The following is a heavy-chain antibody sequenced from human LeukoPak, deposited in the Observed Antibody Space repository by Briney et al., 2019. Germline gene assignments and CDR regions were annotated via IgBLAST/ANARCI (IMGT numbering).Heavy chain of an antibody. CDR2: IYYSGST. CDR1: SGSISTSNYY. J-gene: IGHJ4*02. Sequence: SETLSLTCTVSSGSISTSNYYWGWVRQPPGKGLEFIGYIYYSGSTSYNPSLKSRLTISVDTSKNQFSLWLSSVTAADTAVYYCARTYGDYRFDYWGQGTLVTVSS. D-gene: IGHD4-17*01. CDR3: ARTYGDYRFDY. V-gene: IGHV4-61*05.